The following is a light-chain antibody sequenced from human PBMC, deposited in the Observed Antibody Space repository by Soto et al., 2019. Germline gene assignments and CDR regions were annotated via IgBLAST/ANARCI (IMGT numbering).Light chain of an antibody. V-gene: IGKV2D-29*01. Sequence: DVVMTQTPLSLSVAPGQPASISCKSSQSRLHITGETFLFWYLQKKGQPPRLLIYDSSNRDTGIPARFSGSGSGTDFSLIISSLEPEDFAVYYCQQRSNWPLTFGGGTKVDIK. CDR2: DSS. CDR3: QQRSNWPLT. J-gene: IGKJ4*01. CDR1: QSRLHITGETF.